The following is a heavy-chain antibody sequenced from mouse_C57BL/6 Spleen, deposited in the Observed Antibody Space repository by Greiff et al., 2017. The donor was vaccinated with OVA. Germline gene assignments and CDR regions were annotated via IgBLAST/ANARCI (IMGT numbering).Heavy chain of an antibody. Sequence: QVQLQQPGTELVKPGASVTLSCKASGYTFTSYWMHWVKQRPGQGLEWIGNINPSNGGPNYNEKFKSKATLTVDKTSSTAYMQLSSLTSEDSAVYYCARYLYGSSYGYFDYWGQGTTLTVSS. CDR3: ARYLYGSSYGYFDY. CDR1: GYTFTSYW. CDR2: INPSNGGP. D-gene: IGHD1-1*01. V-gene: IGHV1-53*01. J-gene: IGHJ2*01.